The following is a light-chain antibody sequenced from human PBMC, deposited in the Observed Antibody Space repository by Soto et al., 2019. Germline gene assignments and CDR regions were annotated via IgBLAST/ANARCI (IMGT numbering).Light chain of an antibody. CDR2: EVS. CDR1: SSDVGNYIY. V-gene: IGLV2-14*01. Sequence: QSALTQPASVSGCPGQSITISCTGTSSDVGNYIYVFWFQQHPGKAPKLIISEVSNRPSGVSSHFPGSKSGNTASLTISGLQAEDEAHYYCTSYTTSSTYVFGTGTKVTVL. CDR3: TSYTTSSTYV. J-gene: IGLJ1*01.